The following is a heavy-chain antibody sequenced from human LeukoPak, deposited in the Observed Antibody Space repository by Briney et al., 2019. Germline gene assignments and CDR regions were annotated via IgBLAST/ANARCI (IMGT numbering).Heavy chain of an antibody. V-gene: IGHV4-59*12. D-gene: IGHD6-19*01. CDR2: IYYSGST. CDR1: GGSISTYY. CDR3: ARDGGAVAGT. Sequence: PSETLSLTCTVSGGSISTYYWSWIRQPPGKGLDWIGYIYYSGSTNYNPSLKSRVTISVDTSKNQFSLKLSPVTAADTAVYYCARDGGAVAGTWGQGTLVTVSS. J-gene: IGHJ5*02.